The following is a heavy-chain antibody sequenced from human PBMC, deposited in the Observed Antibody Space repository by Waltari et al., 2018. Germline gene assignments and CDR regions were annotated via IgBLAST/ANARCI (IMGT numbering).Heavy chain of an antibody. CDR3: ARVHGSESPLSWGTDV. Sequence: QVQLQESGPGLMKPSETPSLSCTVSGASLTTYYWSWIRQPPGKGLEYIGYIHDSGDTNYSPSLRSRVSMSMDTSKNQFSLKVSSVTAADSAVYYCARVHGSESPLSWGTDVWGQGTAVTVSS. V-gene: IGHV4-59*01. J-gene: IGHJ6*02. CDR1: GASLTTYY. CDR2: IHDSGDT.